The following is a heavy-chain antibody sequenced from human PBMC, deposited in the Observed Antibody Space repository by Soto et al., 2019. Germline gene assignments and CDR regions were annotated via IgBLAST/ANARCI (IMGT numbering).Heavy chain of an antibody. CDR3: ARVGGTVTSDY. CDR2: IYFDGSNK. CDR1: GFSFSTYG. D-gene: IGHD4-17*01. Sequence: QVHLVESGGGVVQPGRSLRLSCAASGFSFSTYGMHWVRQAPGKGLEWLAVIYFDGSNKYYADSVKGRFTISRDNSINTLYLKMGRLRAEDTAVYYCARVGGTVTSDYWGQGTLVTVSS. J-gene: IGHJ4*02. V-gene: IGHV3-33*01.